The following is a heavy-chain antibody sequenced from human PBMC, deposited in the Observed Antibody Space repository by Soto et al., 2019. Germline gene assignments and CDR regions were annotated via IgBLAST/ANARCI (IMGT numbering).Heavy chain of an antibody. D-gene: IGHD6-13*01. CDR2: ISDSGSNT. V-gene: IGHV3-48*04. J-gene: IGHJ4*02. Sequence: GASLRLSCAAFGFKIRSSSMNWVRQAPGRGLELVAYISDSGSNTLYADSVKGRFTISRDNANHSLYLQMNSLKTEDTAFYYCAKALYGSSSSPIDFCGQGTLVTVSS. CDR3: AKALYGSSSSPIDF. CDR1: GFKIRSSS.